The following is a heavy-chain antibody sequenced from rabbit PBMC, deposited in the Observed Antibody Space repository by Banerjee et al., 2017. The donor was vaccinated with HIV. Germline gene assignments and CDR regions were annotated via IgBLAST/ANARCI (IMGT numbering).Heavy chain of an antibody. CDR2: IYTGSSGST. CDR3: ARAGAYAGGFNL. J-gene: IGHJ4*01. D-gene: IGHD6-1*01. Sequence: QAQLEESGGDLVKPGASLTLTCTASGFSFSSSYWICWVRQAPGKGLELIACIYTGSSGSTYYASWAKGRFTISKTSSTVTLQMPSLTAADTATYFCARAGAYAGGFNLWGPGTLVTVS. V-gene: IGHV1S45*01. CDR1: GFSFSSSYW.